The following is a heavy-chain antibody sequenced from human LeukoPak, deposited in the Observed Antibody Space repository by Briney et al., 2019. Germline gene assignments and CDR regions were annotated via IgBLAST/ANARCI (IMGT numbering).Heavy chain of an antibody. CDR2: ISAYNGNT. J-gene: IGHJ4*02. V-gene: IGHV1-18*01. CDR3: ARDPNYYGSGSYYNVSFLLL. CDR1: GYTFTRYG. Sequence: ASVKVSYMASGYTFTRYGISWVRQAPGQGLEWMGWISAYNGNTNYAQKLQGRVTMTTDTSTSTAYMELRGLRSDDTAVYYCARDPNYYGSGSYYNVSFLLLWAQGTLVTVSS. D-gene: IGHD3-10*01.